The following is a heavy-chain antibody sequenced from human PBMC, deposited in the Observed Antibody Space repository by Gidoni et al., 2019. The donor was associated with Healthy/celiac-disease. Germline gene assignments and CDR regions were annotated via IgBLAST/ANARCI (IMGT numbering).Heavy chain of an antibody. D-gene: IGHD2-2*01. CDR3: ANGYCSSTSCHPTGMDV. CDR2: LGGSGGST. CDR1: GFTCSSDA. Sequence: EVQLLESGGGWVQPGGSLRLSCAASGFTCSSDAMSWVRQAPGKGLEWVSALGGSGGSTYYADSVKGRFTISRDNSKNTLYLQMNSLRAEDTDVYYCANGYCSSTSCHPTGMDVWGQGTTVTVSS. J-gene: IGHJ6*02. V-gene: IGHV3-23*01.